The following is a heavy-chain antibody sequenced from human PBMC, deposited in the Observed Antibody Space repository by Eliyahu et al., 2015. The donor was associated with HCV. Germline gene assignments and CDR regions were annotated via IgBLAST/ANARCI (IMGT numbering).Heavy chain of an antibody. Sequence: QAQLAESGGGLVKTGGSLRXSCAASGFXFTXXXISWIRQAPGKGLEWLAFIGRREGTEFYADSVKGRFFISRDDSKTSVYLQMSSLRAEDTAVYYCARDRSYFDTRGANYWYFDIWGRGTLVSVSS. J-gene: IGHJ2*01. V-gene: IGHV3-11*01. CDR1: GFXFTXXX. D-gene: IGHD3-22*01. CDR2: IGRREGTE. CDR3: ARDRSYFDTRGANYWYFDI.